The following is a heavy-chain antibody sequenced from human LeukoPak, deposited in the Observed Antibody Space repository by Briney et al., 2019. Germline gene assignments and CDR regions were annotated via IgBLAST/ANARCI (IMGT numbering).Heavy chain of an antibody. V-gene: IGHV1-18*01. CDR3: ARVPIAALHDNHFDP. CDR2: ISAYNGNT. Sequence: ASVKVSCKASGYTFTSYGISWVRQAPGQGLEWMGWISAYNGNTNYAQKLQGRVTMTTDTSTSTAYMELRSLRSDDTAVYYCARVPIAALHDNHFDPWGQGTLVTVSS. D-gene: IGHD6-6*01. J-gene: IGHJ5*02. CDR1: GYTFTSYG.